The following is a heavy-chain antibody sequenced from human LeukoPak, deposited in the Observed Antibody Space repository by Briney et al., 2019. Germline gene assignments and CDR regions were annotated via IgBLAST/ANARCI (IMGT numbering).Heavy chain of an antibody. J-gene: IGHJ6*02. CDR2: IYYSGST. Sequence: PSETLSLTCTVSGGSISSYYWSWIRQPPGKGLEWIGYIYYSGSTNYNPSLKSRVTISVDTSKNQFSLKLSSVTAADTAVYYCARDHPHSMNYYYGMDVWGQGTTVTVSS. CDR1: GGSISSYY. CDR3: ARDHPHSMNYYYGMDV. D-gene: IGHD4-4*01. V-gene: IGHV4-59*12.